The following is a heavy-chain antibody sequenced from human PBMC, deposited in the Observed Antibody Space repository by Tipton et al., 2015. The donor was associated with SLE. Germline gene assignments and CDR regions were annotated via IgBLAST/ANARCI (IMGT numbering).Heavy chain of an antibody. CDR2: IYSAGST. Sequence: SLRLSCAASGFTVSTNYMSWVRRAPGKGLEWVSVIYSAGSTYYADSVKGRFTISRDNSKDTLYLQMNSLRAEDTAIYYCARDGINGYNDIDSWGQGTLVTVSS. D-gene: IGHD5-24*01. CDR3: ARDGINGYNDIDS. J-gene: IGHJ4*02. V-gene: IGHV3-66*02. CDR1: GFTVSTNY.